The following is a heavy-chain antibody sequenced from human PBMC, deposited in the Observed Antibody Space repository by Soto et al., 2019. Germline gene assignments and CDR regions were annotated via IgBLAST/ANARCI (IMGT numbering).Heavy chain of an antibody. CDR3: ARDGVQITDFDYLYYGLDV. CDR1: VFSFVDYA. J-gene: IGHJ6*02. V-gene: IGHV3-49*03. CDR2: VRSKVYGGTT. Sequence: PGWSLRLSCKSSVFSFVDYAMNWFRQSPGEGLEWVGFVRSKVYGGTTDYAASVRGRFTISRDDSKSIAYLQMNSLKTDDTAVYYCARDGVQITDFDYLYYGLDVWGPGTTVTVSS. D-gene: IGHD3-16*01.